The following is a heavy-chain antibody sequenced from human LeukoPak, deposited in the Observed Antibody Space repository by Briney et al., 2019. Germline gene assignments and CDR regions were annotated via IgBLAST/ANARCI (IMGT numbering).Heavy chain of an antibody. CDR1: GFTFSRFW. Sequence: GGSLRLSCAASGFTFSRFWMHWVRQAPGKGLVWVSRINADGSDTIYADSVKGRFTISRDNAKNTLYLQMHSLRAEDTAVYYCAKGRTYCSGGGCYYGMDVWGQGTTVTVSS. V-gene: IGHV3-74*01. D-gene: IGHD2-15*01. J-gene: IGHJ6*02. CDR3: AKGRTYCSGGGCYYGMDV. CDR2: INADGSDT.